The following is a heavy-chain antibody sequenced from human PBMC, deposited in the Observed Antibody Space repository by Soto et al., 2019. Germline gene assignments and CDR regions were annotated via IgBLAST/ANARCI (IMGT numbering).Heavy chain of an antibody. D-gene: IGHD3-3*01. CDR2: IYYSGST. J-gene: IGHJ3*02. CDR3: ARGPTYYDFWSGYYSRGTDAFDI. Sequence: SETLSLTCTVSGGSISSGGYYWSWIRQHPGKGLEWIGYIYYSGSTYYNPSLKSRVTISVDTSKNQFSLKLSSVTAADTAVYYCARGPTYYDFWSGYYSRGTDAFDIWGQGTMVTVSS. CDR1: GGSISSGGYY. V-gene: IGHV4-31*03.